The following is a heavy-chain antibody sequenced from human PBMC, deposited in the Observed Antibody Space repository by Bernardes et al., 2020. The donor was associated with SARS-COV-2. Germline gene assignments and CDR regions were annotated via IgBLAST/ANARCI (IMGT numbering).Heavy chain of an antibody. J-gene: IGHJ4*02. CDR1: GFTFSDYY. D-gene: IGHD6-6*01. Sequence: GGSLRLCCAASGFTFSDYYMSWIRQAPGKGLEWVSYISSSSSYTNYADSVKGRFTISRDNAKNSLYLQMNSLRAEDTAVYYCARNGKLGKQLLYYFDYWGQGTLVTVSS. CDR3: ARNGKLGKQLLYYFDY. V-gene: IGHV3-11*03. CDR2: ISSSSSYT.